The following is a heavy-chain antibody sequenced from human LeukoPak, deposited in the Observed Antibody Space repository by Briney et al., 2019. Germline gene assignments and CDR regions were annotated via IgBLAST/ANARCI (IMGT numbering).Heavy chain of an antibody. D-gene: IGHD3-10*01. CDR2: ISSSSSYI. J-gene: IGHJ4*02. CDR3: ARGGPGITIHTPFDY. Sequence: GGSLRLSCAASGFTFSSYSMNWVRQAPGKVLEWVSSISSSSSYIYYADSVKGRFTISRDNAKNSLYLQMNSLRAEDTAVYYCARGGPGITIHTPFDYWGQGTLVTVSS. CDR1: GFTFSSYS. V-gene: IGHV3-21*01.